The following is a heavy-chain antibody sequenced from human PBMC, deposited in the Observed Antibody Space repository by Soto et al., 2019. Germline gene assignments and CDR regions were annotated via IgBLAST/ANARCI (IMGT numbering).Heavy chain of an antibody. CDR1: GYTFTGYY. Sequence: AAVKVSCKASGYTFTGYYMHWVRQAPGQGLEWMGWINPNSGGTNYAQKFQGRVTMTRDTSISTAYMELSRLRSDDTAVYYCARALPHYYYYSYGMDVWGQGPTVTVSS. CDR2: INPNSGGT. CDR3: ARALPHYYYYSYGMDV. J-gene: IGHJ6*02. V-gene: IGHV1-2*02.